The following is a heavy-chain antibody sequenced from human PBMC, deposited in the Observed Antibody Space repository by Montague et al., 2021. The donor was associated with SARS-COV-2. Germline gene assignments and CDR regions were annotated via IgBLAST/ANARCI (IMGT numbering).Heavy chain of an antibody. Sequence: TLSLTCTVSGGSISSGGYYRSWIRQHPGKGLEWIGYIYYSGSTYYXPSLKSRVTISVDTSKNQFSLKLSSVTAADTAVYYCARVHIVVVTAMRYFDLWGRGTLVTVSS. J-gene: IGHJ2*01. CDR3: ARVHIVVVTAMRYFDL. D-gene: IGHD2-21*02. V-gene: IGHV4-31*03. CDR1: GGSISSGGYY. CDR2: IYYSGST.